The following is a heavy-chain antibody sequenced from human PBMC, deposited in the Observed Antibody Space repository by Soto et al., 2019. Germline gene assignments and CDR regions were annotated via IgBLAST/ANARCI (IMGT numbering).Heavy chain of an antibody. V-gene: IGHV3-21*01. CDR1: GLTFSSCS. D-gene: IGHD2-15*01. CDR2: ISSSSSYI. CDR3: ARGRYCSGGSCYAAAFDI. Sequence: GGSLRLSCAASGLTFSSCSMNWVRQAPGKGLEWVSSISSSSSYIYYADSVKGRFTISRDNAKNSLYLQMNSLRAEDTAVYYCARGRYCSGGSCYAAAFDIWGQGTMVTVSS. J-gene: IGHJ3*02.